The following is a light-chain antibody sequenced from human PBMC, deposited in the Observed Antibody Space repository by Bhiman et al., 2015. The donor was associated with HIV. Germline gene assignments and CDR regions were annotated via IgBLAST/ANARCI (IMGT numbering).Light chain of an antibody. CDR1: SSNIGAGYD. J-gene: IGLJ2*01. CDR3: QSSDRSLGHSKV. V-gene: IGLV1-40*01. CDR2: GNS. Sequence: QSVLTQPPSVSGAPGQRVTISCTGSSSNIGAGYDVHWYLQLPGTAPKLLIYGNSNRPSGVPDRFSGSKSGTSASLDITGLQAADEADYYCQSSDRSLGHSKVFGGGTKLTVL.